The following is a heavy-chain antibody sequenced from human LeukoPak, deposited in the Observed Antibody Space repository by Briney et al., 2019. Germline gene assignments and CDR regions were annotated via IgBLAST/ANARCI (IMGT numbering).Heavy chain of an antibody. J-gene: IGHJ4*02. CDR1: SGSIRGYQ. CDR3: ATSYDYKDAPFDL. Sequence: PSETLSLTCTVSSGSIRGYQWSWIRQPPGKGLEGIGYINSNGRTYYNPSLKGRLTFSVDTSRDQFSLKLSSVTAADTATYYCATSYDYKDAPFDLWGQGTLVTVSS. V-gene: IGHV4-4*09. CDR2: INSNGRT. D-gene: IGHD5-12*01.